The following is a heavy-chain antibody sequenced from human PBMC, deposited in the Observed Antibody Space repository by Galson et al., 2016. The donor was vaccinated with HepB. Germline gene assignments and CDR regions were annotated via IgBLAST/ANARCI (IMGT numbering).Heavy chain of an antibody. J-gene: IGHJ6*02. CDR1: GDSVSSNTAA. D-gene: IGHD3-9*01. Sequence: CAISGDSVSSNTAAWNWIRQSPSRGLEWLGRAYYRSRWYRDYAESLKGRIDISPDTSKNHFSLQLNSVTPEDPSVYFCARGARHYDVLRTHGLDVWGRGTTVTVS. CDR2: AYYRSRWYR. CDR3: ARGARHYDVLRTHGLDV. V-gene: IGHV6-1*01.